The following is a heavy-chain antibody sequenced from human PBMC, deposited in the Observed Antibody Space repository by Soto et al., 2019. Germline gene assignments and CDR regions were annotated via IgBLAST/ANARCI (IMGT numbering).Heavy chain of an antibody. CDR1: GYTFTGHY. CDR3: ARRRGPIFGVIVNHFLDY. D-gene: IGHD3-3*01. J-gene: IGHJ4*02. Sequence: QVLLVQSGAEVQKPGASVKVSCQASGYTFTGHYIHWVRQAPGQGPEWMGHINPDTGGTVYAQKLQGRVTMTRDTSSSTAYMELRRLGSDDTAVYYCARRRGPIFGVIVNHFLDYWGLGTLVTVSS. V-gene: IGHV1-2*06. CDR2: INPDTGGT.